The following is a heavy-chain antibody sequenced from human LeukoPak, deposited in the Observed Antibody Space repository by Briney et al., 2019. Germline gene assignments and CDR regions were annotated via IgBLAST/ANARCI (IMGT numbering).Heavy chain of an antibody. V-gene: IGHV3-30*02. CDR1: GFTLSSYG. D-gene: IGHD3-10*01. CDR2: IRYDGSNK. J-gene: IGHJ6*03. CDR3: AKVGIGDSVSRDYYYMDV. Sequence: ARSLRLSCAASGFTLSSYGMHWVSQAPGKWLEWVAFIRYDGSNKYYADSVKGRLTISRDNSKKALYLQMNSLGAEDTAVYYCAKVGIGDSVSRDYYYMDVWGKGTTVTISS.